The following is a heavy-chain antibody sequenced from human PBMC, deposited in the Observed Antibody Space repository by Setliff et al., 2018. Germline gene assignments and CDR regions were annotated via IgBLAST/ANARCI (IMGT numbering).Heavy chain of an antibody. D-gene: IGHD6-6*01. CDR1: GGSISSGGYY. J-gene: IGHJ6*03. CDR2: IYYSGST. V-gene: IGHV4-31*03. CDR3: ARARGYSSSFYYYYYMDV. Sequence: SETLSLTCIVSGGSISSGGYYWSWIRRHPGKGLEWIGYIYYSGSTYYNPSLKSRVTISVDTSKNQFSLKLSSVTAADTAVYYCARARGYSSSFYYYYYMDVWGKGTTVTVSS.